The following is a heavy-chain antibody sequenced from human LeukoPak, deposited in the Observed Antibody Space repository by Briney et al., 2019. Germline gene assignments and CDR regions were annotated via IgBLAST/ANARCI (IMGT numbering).Heavy chain of an antibody. Sequence: PGGSLRLSCAASGFTFSSYAMHWVRQAPGKGLEYVSAISSNGDNTYYANSVKGRFTISRDNAKNSLYLQMNSLRAEDTAVYYCAREELGDYWGQGTLVTVSS. CDR3: AREELGDY. CDR2: ISSNGDNT. CDR1: GFTFSSYA. D-gene: IGHD7-27*01. V-gene: IGHV3-64*01. J-gene: IGHJ4*02.